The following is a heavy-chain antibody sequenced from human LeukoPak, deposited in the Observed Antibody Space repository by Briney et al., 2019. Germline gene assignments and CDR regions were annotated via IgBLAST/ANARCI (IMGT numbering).Heavy chain of an antibody. CDR3: ARGARIEVVVVAATLAYYFDY. CDR2: INHSGST. D-gene: IGHD2-15*01. Sequence: SETLPLTCAVYGGSFSGYYWSWIRQPPGKGLEWIGEINHSGSTNYNPSLKSRVTISVDTSKNQFSLKLSSVTAADTAVYYCARGARIEVVVVAATLAYYFDYWGQGTLVTVSS. V-gene: IGHV4-34*01. CDR1: GGSFSGYY. J-gene: IGHJ4*02.